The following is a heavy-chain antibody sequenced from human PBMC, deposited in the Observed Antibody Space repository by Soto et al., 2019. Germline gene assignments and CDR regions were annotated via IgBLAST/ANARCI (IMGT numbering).Heavy chain of an antibody. J-gene: IGHJ4*02. CDR2: ISGSGGST. V-gene: IGHV3-23*01. CDR1: GFTFSSYA. Sequence: GGSLRPSFAASGFTFSSYAMSCVRQAQGKGLEWVPAISGSGGSTYYADSVKVRFTISRENSKNTLYLQMNSLRAEDTAVYYCAKESERQLLGYWGQGT. D-gene: IGHD1-26*01. CDR3: AKESERQLLGY.